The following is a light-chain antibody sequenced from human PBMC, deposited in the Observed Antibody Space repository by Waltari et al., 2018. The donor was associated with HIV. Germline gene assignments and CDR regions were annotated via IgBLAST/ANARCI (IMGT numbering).Light chain of an antibody. CDR3: SSYTSSSTWV. CDR2: EVR. Sequence: QSALTQPASVSGSPGQSLTISCTGTSRDVGGYNYVSCYEQPPGKAPTLMIYEVRNRPSGVSNRFSGSKSGNTASLTISGLQAEDEADYYCSSYTSSSTWVFGGGTKLTVL. V-gene: IGLV2-14*01. J-gene: IGLJ3*02. CDR1: SRDVGGYNY.